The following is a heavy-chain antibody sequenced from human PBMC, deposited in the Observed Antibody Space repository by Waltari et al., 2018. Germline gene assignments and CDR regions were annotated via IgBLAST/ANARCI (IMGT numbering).Heavy chain of an antibody. J-gene: IGHJ5*02. CDR3: ARIPAWGTVTNGWFDP. D-gene: IGHD4-17*01. CDR1: GGSISSGDYY. V-gene: IGHV4-30-4*08. CDR2: IYYSGST. Sequence: QVQLQESGPGLVKPSQTLSLTCTVSGGSISSGDYYWSWIRQPPGKGLEWIGYIYYSGSTYYNPSLKSRVTISVDTSKNQFSLKLSSVTAADTAVYYCARIPAWGTVTNGWFDPWGQGTLVTVSS.